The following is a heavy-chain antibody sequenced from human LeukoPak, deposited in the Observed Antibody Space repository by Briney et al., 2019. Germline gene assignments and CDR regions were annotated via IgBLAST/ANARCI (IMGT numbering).Heavy chain of an antibody. CDR3: ARGSPTE. J-gene: IGHJ4*02. Sequence: GGSLRLSCTASGITFSSYAMHWVRQAPGKGLEWVAVISYDGSNKYYADSVKGRFTISRDNSKNTLYLQMNSLRAKDTAVYYCARGSPTEWGQGTLVTVSS. CDR1: GITFSSYA. CDR2: ISYDGSNK. D-gene: IGHD4-17*01. V-gene: IGHV3-30*04.